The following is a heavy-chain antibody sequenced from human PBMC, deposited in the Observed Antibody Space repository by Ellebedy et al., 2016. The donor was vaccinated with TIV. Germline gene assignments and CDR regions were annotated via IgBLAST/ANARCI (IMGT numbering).Heavy chain of an antibody. V-gene: IGHV3-30*03. CDR3: ARSLGYCSGGRCYADKYYYYYGMDV. D-gene: IGHD2-15*01. CDR1: GFSFSYYG. J-gene: IGHJ6*02. Sequence: GESLKISCAASGFSFSYYGMHWVRQAPGKGLEWVAVISYDGSNTNYADSVKGRFTISRENSKNSLYLQMNSLRAGDTAVYYCARSLGYCSGGRCYADKYYYYYGMDVWGQGTTVTVSS. CDR2: ISYDGSNT.